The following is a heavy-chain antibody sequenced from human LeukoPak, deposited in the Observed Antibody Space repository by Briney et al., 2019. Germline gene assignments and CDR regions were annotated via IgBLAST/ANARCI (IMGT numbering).Heavy chain of an antibody. CDR1: GFTFSSYG. D-gene: IGHD4-11*01. CDR2: ISYDGSNK. CDR3: LYSNYGY. J-gene: IGHJ4*02. V-gene: IGHV3-30*03. Sequence: GRSLRLSCAASGFTFSSYGMHWVRQAPGKGLEWVAVISYDGSNKYYADSVKGRFTISRDNSKNTLYLQMNSLRAEDTAVYYCLYSNYGYWGQGTLVTVSS.